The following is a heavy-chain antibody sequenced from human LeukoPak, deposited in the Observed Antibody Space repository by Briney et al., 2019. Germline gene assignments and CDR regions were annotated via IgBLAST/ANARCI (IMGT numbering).Heavy chain of an antibody. V-gene: IGHV3-30-3*01. CDR3: AKGAGDDWYFDL. D-gene: IGHD3-10*01. CDR2: ISYDGSNK. Sequence: GGSLRLSCAASGFTFSSYAMHWVRQAPGKGLEWVAVISYDGSNKYYADSVKGRFTISRDNSKNTLYLQMNSLRAEDTAVYYCAKGAGDDWYFDLWGRGTLVTVSS. J-gene: IGHJ2*01. CDR1: GFTFSSYA.